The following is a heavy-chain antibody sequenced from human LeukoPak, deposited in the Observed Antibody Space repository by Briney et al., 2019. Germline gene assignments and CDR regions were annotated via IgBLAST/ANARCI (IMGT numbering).Heavy chain of an antibody. J-gene: IGHJ4*02. V-gene: IGHV1-2*04. Sequence: ASVKVSCKASGYTFTGYYMHWVRQAPGQGLEWMGWINPNSGGTNYAQKFQGWVTMTRDTSISTAYMELSRLRSDDTAVYYCARDLGGPFSGSYIGEDYWGQGTLVTVSS. CDR1: GYTFTGYY. CDR2: INPNSGGT. CDR3: ARDLGGPFSGSYIGEDY. D-gene: IGHD1-26*01.